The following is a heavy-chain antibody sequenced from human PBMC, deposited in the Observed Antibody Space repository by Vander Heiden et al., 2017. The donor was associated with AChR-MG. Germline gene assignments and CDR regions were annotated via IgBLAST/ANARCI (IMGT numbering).Heavy chain of an antibody. CDR3: ASPPYYYDSSGYPFDY. CDR1: GFTFSSYS. J-gene: IGHJ4*02. D-gene: IGHD3-22*01. Sequence: EVQLVESVGGLVKPGGSLRLSCAASGFTFSSYSMNWVRQAPGKGREWGSSISRSSSYIYYADSVKGRFTISRDNAKNSLYLQMNSLRAEDTAVYYCASPPYYYDSSGYPFDYWGQGTLVTVSS. V-gene: IGHV3-21*01. CDR2: ISRSSSYI.